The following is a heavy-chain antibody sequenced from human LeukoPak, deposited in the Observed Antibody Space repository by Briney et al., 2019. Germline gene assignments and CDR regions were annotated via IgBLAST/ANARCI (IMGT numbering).Heavy chain of an antibody. CDR2: IYDGGST. CDR1: GFTVSSNY. J-gene: IGHJ4*02. D-gene: IGHD2-2*01. V-gene: IGHV3-53*01. Sequence: PGGSLRLSCAVSGFTVSSNYMSWVRQAPGKGLEWVSVIYDGGSTDYAESVKGRFTISRDNSKNTLYLQMNSLRAEDTAVYYRARDWGYCSSTSCHVFDYWGQGTLVTVSS. CDR3: ARDWGYCSSTSCHVFDY.